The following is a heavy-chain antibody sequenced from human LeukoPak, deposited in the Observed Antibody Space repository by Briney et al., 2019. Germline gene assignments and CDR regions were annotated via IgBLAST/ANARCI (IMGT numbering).Heavy chain of an antibody. D-gene: IGHD5-24*01. V-gene: IGHV4-31*03. CDR1: GGSISSSGYY. CDR3: ARQFRDGYNF. CDR2: IYYSGST. J-gene: IGHJ4*02. Sequence: SETLSPTCTVSGGSISSSGYYWSWIRQHPGKGLEWIGYIYYSGSTYYNPSLKSRVTISVDTSKNQFSLKLSSVTAADTAVYYCARQFRDGYNFWGQGTLVTVSS.